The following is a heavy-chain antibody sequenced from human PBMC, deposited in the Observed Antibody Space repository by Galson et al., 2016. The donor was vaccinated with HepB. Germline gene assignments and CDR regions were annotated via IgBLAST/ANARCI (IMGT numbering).Heavy chain of an antibody. CDR2: IYHSGST. CDR3: ARDRHGSGSYLTWFDA. CDR1: GDSITFNSA. D-gene: IGHD3-10*01. J-gene: IGHJ5*02. Sequence: SETLSLTCAVSGDSITFNSAWSWIRQPPGQGLEWIGEIYHSGSTNYKPSLKSRISMSVDRAKNSFSLNLTSMTAADTAGYFCARDRHGSGSYLTWFDAWGQGILVTVSS. V-gene: IGHV4-4*02.